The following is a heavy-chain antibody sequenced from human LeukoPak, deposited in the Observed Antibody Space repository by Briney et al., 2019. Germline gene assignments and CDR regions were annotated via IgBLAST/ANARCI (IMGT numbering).Heavy chain of an antibody. Sequence: SETLSLTCAVYGGSFSGYYWSWIRQPPGKGLEWIGEINHSGSTNYNPSLKSRVTISVDTSKNQFSLKLSSVTAADTAVYYCARGRGRSVVVPAAKGGAFDIWGQGTMVTVSS. CDR3: ARGRGRSVVVPAAKGGAFDI. CDR1: GGSFSGYY. V-gene: IGHV4-34*01. D-gene: IGHD2-2*01. J-gene: IGHJ3*02. CDR2: INHSGST.